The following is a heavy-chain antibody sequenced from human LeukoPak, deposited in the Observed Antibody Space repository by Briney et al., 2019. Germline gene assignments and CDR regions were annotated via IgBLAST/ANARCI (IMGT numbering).Heavy chain of an antibody. J-gene: IGHJ3*01. CDR1: GFTFSSYW. V-gene: IGHV3-74*01. Sequence: HAGGSLRLSCAASGFTFSSYWMHWVRQAPGKGLVWVSRINSDGSSTSYADSVKGRFTISRDNAKNTLYLQMNSLRAEDTAVYYCARHSMTHAVDVWGQGTMVTVSS. CDR3: ARHSMTHAVDV. CDR2: INSDGSST. D-gene: IGHD2/OR15-2a*01.